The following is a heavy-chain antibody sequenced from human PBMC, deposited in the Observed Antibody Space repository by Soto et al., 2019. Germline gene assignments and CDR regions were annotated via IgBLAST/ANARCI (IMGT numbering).Heavy chain of an antibody. J-gene: IGHJ6*02. CDR1: GFTFSDYY. V-gene: IGHV3-11*06. CDR3: ARDHVRYRGFSNPPYYQYCIDV. CDR2: ISSSSSYT. D-gene: IGHD5-12*01. Sequence: GGSLRLSCAASGFTFSDYYMSWIRQAPGKGLEWVSYISSSSSYTNYADSVKGRFTISRDNAKNSLYLQMNSLRAEDTAVYYCARDHVRYRGFSNPPYYQYCIDVWYQAITVTVSS.